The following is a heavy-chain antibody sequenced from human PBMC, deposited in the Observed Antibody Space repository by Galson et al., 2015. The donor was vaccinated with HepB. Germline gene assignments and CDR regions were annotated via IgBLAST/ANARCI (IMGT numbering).Heavy chain of an antibody. CDR1: GFPFRSHA. V-gene: IGHV3-64D*06. D-gene: IGHD5-18*01. Sequence: SLRLSCAGSGFPFRSHALHWVRQAPGKGLESVSGISDNGSGTYYADFVKGRFTISRDNSKNMVYLQMTSLRVEDTAVYYCVKDDTAMVPFDSWGQGTLVTVSS. J-gene: IGHJ4*02. CDR2: ISDNGSGT. CDR3: VKDDTAMVPFDS.